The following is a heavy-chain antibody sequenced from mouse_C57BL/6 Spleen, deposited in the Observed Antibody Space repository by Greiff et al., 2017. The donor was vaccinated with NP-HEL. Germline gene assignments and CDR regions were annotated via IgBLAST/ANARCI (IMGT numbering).Heavy chain of an antibody. CDR2: INPYNGGT. CDR1: GYTFTDYY. Sequence: EVQLQQSGPVLVKPGASVKMSCKASGYTFTDYYMNWVKQSHGKSLEWIGVINPYNGGTSYNQKFKGKATLTVDKSSSTAYMELNSLTSEDSAVYYCAREGDWVYAMDYWGQGTSVTVSS. D-gene: IGHD4-1*01. CDR3: AREGDWVYAMDY. V-gene: IGHV1-19*01. J-gene: IGHJ4*01.